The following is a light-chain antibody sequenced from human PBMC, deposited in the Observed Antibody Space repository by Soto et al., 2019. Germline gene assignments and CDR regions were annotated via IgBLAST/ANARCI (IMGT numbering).Light chain of an antibody. J-gene: IGKJ5*01. Sequence: DIHVTQCRSSLSAXXVXXXXXXSQASQNINNYLNWYQQKPGRAPKLLIYDASNLEAGVPSRFRGSGSGTDFTFTISRLQPEDIATYYCQQYENLPTFGQGTRLEIK. CDR3: QQYENLPT. CDR2: DAS. V-gene: IGKV1-33*01. CDR1: QNINNY.